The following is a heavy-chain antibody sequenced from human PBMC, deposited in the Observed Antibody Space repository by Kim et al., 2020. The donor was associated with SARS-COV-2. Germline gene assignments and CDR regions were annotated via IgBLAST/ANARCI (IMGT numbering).Heavy chain of an antibody. CDR2: ISSSSSYI. Sequence: GGSLRLSCAASGFTFSSYSMNWVRQAPGKGLEWVSSISSSSSYIYYADSVKGRFTISRDNAKNSLYLQMNSLRAEDTAVYYCARPVVPAAVQAYYYYGMDVWGQGTTVTVAS. CDR1: GFTFSSYS. CDR3: ARPVVPAAVQAYYYYGMDV. D-gene: IGHD2-2*01. J-gene: IGHJ6*02. V-gene: IGHV3-21*01.